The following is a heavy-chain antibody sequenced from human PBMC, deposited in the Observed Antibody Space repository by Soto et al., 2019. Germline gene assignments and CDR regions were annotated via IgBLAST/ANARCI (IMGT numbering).Heavy chain of an antibody. D-gene: IGHD6-19*01. J-gene: IGHJ4*02. CDR2: MSYDGSSK. CDR3: AKDRGWSSADLEY. CDR1: GFNFSSFG. V-gene: IGHV3-30*18. Sequence: GGSLRLSCAASGFNFSSFGMHWVRQAPGKGLEWVALMSYDGSSKYYQDSLKGRFTISRDKSKNTLYLQMRSLRVEDTAVYYCAKDRGWSSADLEYWGQGTLVTVSS.